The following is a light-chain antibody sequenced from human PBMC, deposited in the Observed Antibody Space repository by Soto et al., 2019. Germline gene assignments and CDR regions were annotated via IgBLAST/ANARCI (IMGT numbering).Light chain of an antibody. CDR3: QSYDSSLSGYV. V-gene: IGLV1-40*01. CDR2: GNS. J-gene: IGLJ1*01. Sequence: QSVLTQPPSVSGAPGQRVTISCTGNSSNIRAGYDVHWYQQLPGTAPKLLIYGNSNRPSGVPDRFSGSKSGTSASLAITGLQAEDEADYYCQSYDSSLSGYVFGTGTKVTV. CDR1: SSNIRAGYD.